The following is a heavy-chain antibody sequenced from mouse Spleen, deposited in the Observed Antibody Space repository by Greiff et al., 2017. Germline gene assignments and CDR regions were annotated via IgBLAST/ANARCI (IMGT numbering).Heavy chain of an antibody. D-gene: IGHD2-4*01. CDR1: GYAFSSSW. Sequence: VNVVESGPELVKPGASVKISCKASGYAFSSSWMNWVKQRPGKGLEWIGRIYPGDGDTNYNGKFKGKATLTADKSSSTAYMQLSSLTSEDSAVYFCARSNDYEFAYWGQGTLVAVSA. CDR2: IYPGDGDT. V-gene: IGHV1-82*01. CDR3: ARSNDYEFAY. J-gene: IGHJ3*01.